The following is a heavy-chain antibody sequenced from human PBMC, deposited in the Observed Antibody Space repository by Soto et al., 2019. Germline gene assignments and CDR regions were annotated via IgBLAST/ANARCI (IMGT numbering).Heavy chain of an antibody. D-gene: IGHD3-3*01. J-gene: IGHJ6*02. V-gene: IGHV3-30-3*01. CDR3: ARDGYYAFWSGYYTYYYYGMDV. CDR1: GFTFRSYA. Sequence: GGSLRLSCAASGFTFRSYAMHWVRQAPGKGLEWVAVISYDGSNKYYADSVKGRFTISRDNSKNTLYLQMNSLRAEDTAVYYRARDGYYAFWSGYYTYYYYGMDVWGQGTTVTVSS. CDR2: ISYDGSNK.